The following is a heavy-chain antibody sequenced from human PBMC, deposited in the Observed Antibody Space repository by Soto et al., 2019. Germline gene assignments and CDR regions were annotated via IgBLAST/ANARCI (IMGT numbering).Heavy chain of an antibody. V-gene: IGHV4-61*01. J-gene: IGHJ6*02. CDR3: ARGSGSYTQYYYYYGMDV. Sequence: QVQLQESGPGLVKPSETLSLTCTVSGGSVSSGSYYWSWIRQPPGKGLEWIGYIYYSGSTNYNPSLKSRVTISVDTSKKQFSLKLSSVTAADTAVYYCARGSGSYTQYYYYYGMDVWGQGTTVTVSS. CDR2: IYYSGST. D-gene: IGHD1-26*01. CDR1: GGSVSSGSYY.